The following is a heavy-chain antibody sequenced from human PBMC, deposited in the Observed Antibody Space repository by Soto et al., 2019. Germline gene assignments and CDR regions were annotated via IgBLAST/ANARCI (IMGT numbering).Heavy chain of an antibody. CDR3: VKDPGAVTGDEYFQH. D-gene: IGHD6-19*01. J-gene: IGHJ1*01. CDR1: GFTFSSYA. Sequence: GGSLRLSCSASGFTFSSYAMHWVRQAPGKGLEYASGISSNGGTTYYVDPVKGRFIISRDNSKNTLYLQMSSLRTDDTAVYYCVKDPGAVTGDEYFQHWGLGTLVTVSS. V-gene: IGHV3-64D*06. CDR2: ISSNGGTT.